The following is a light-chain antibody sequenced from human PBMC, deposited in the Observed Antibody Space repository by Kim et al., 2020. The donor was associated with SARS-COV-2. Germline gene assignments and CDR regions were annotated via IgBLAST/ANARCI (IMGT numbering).Light chain of an antibody. CDR2: DAS. Sequence: EIVLTQSPTTLSLSPGERVTLSCRASQSVSSYLAWYQQKPGQAPRLLIYDASNRATGIPGRFSGSGSGTDFTLTISSLEPEDSAVYYCQQYTTPLTFGGGTNVDIK. CDR1: QSVSSY. J-gene: IGKJ4*01. V-gene: IGKV3-11*01. CDR3: QQYTTPLT.